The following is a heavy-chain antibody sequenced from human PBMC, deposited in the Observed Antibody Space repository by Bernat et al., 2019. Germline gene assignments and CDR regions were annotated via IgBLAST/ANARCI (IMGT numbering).Heavy chain of an antibody. D-gene: IGHD5-24*01. CDR2: INQDGSVK. CDR3: ARDDGHNELGY. Sequence: EVHLVESGGGLVQPGGSLRLSCGASGFTFTTYWMTWVRQAPGKGLEWVGNINQDGSVKTYLGSVKGRFIISRDNAKNSLYLQINSLRAEDTAVYYCARDDGHNELGYWGQGTLVTVSS. V-gene: IGHV3-7*03. CDR1: GFTFTTYW. J-gene: IGHJ4*02.